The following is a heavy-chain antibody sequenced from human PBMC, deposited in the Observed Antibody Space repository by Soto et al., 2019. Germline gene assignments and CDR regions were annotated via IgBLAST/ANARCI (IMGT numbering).Heavy chain of an antibody. D-gene: IGHD3-22*01. Sequence: PSVKVSCKASGYTFTGYYMHWVRQAPGQGPEWMGWINPNSGGTNYAQKFQGRVTMTRDTSISTAYMELSRLRSDDTAVYYCVSRDLVVAIDSSGSYFDYWGQGTLVTVSS. CDR2: INPNSGGT. CDR1: GYTFTGYY. J-gene: IGHJ4*02. V-gene: IGHV1-2*02. CDR3: VSRDLVVAIDSSGSYFDY.